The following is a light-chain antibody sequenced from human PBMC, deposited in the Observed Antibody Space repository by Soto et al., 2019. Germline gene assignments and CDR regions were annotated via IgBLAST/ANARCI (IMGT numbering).Light chain of an antibody. V-gene: IGLV1-40*01. CDR2: GDT. CDR1: SSNIGAGYD. J-gene: IGLJ3*02. Sequence: QSVLTQPPSVSGAPGQRVTISCTGSSSNIGAGYDVHWYQQPPRAAPKLLIYGDTNRPSGVPDRFSGSKSGTSASLAITGLQAEDEADYYCQSYDSSLSGWVFGGGTKLTVL. CDR3: QSYDSSLSGWV.